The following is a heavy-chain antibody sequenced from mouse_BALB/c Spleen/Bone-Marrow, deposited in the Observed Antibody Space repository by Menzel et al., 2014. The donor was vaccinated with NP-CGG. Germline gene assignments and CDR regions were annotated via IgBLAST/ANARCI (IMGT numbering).Heavy chain of an antibody. V-gene: IGHV1-4*01. CDR3: ARFYDGYYLRLDY. D-gene: IGHD2-3*01. Sequence: QVQLKESGAELARPGASVKMSCKASGYTFTDYWMHWVKQRPGQGLEWLGYINPSTGYTEYNQKFKDKATLTADKSSSTAYMQLNSLTSEDSAVYYCARFYDGYYLRLDYWGQGTTLTVSS. CDR1: GYTFTDYW. CDR2: INPSTGYT. J-gene: IGHJ2*01.